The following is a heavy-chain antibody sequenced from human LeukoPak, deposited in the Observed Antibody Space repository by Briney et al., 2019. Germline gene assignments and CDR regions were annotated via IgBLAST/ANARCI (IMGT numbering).Heavy chain of an antibody. CDR2: IFGSGGSP. CDR1: GFTFGSHA. J-gene: IGHJ4*02. V-gene: IGHV3-23*01. Sequence: GGSLRLSCEASGFTFGSHAMYWVRQAPGKGLEWVAGIFGSGGSPHYADSVKGRFTISRDNSRNTVYLQINSLRAEDTAVYYCGKTTVGYRSCQKPAWPVDYWGQGTLVTVSS. CDR3: GKTTVGYRSCQKPAWPVDY. D-gene: IGHD5-18*01.